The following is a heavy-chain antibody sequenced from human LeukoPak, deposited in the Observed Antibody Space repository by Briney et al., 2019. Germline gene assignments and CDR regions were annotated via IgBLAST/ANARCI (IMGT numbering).Heavy chain of an antibody. J-gene: IGHJ5*02. Sequence: SETLSLTCAVSGGSISSSSYYWGWIRQPPGKGLEWIGTIYYSGSTYYNPSLKSRVTISVDTSKNQFSLKLSSVTAADTAVYYCASQSIVVVTATGFDPWGQGTLVTVSS. V-gene: IGHV4-39*01. CDR1: GGSISSSSYY. CDR2: IYYSGST. D-gene: IGHD2-21*02. CDR3: ASQSIVVVTATGFDP.